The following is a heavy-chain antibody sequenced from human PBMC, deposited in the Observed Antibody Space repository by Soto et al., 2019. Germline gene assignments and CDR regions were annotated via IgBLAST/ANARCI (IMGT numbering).Heavy chain of an antibody. Sequence: QVQLVESGGGVVQPGRYLRLSCAASGFTFSSYGMHWVRQAPGKGLGWVAVIWYDGSNKYYADSLKGRFTISRDNSKNTLYLQMNSLRAEDTAVYYCAREEQWELSSFDYWGQGTLVTVSS. J-gene: IGHJ4*02. CDR3: AREEQWELSSFDY. V-gene: IGHV3-33*01. CDR1: GFTFSSYG. D-gene: IGHD1-26*01. CDR2: IWYDGSNK.